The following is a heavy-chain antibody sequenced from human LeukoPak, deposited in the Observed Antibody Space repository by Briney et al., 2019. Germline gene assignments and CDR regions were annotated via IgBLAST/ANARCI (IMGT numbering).Heavy chain of an antibody. CDR2: IYHSGST. CDR1: GYSISSGYY. V-gene: IGHV4-38-2*02. CDR3: ARDDGIAAYYYGMDV. Sequence: RASETLSLTCAVSGYSISSGYYWGWIRQPPGKGLEWIGSIYHSGSTYYNPSLKSRVTMSVDTSKNQFSLKLSSVTAADTAVYYCARDDGIAAYYYGMDVWGQGTTVTVSS. D-gene: IGHD1-14*01. J-gene: IGHJ6*02.